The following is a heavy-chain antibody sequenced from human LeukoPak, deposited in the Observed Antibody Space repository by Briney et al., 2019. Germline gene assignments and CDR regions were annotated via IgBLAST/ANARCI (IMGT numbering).Heavy chain of an antibody. CDR3: APPTTTASSSSGMDV. V-gene: IGHV4-4*07. CDR2: IYTSGST. Sequence: SETLSLTCTVSGGSISSYYWSWIRQPAGKGLEEIVRIYTSGSTNYNPSLNSRVTMSVDTSKNQFSLKLSSAPAADTAVYYCAPPTTTASSSSGMDVWGQGTTVTVSS. D-gene: IGHD4-17*01. CDR1: GGSISSYY. J-gene: IGHJ6*02.